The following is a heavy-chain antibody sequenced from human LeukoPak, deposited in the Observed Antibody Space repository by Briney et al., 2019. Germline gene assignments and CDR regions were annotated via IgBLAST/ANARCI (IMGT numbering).Heavy chain of an antibody. Sequence: GGSLRLSCAASGFTLSNYAVHWVRQPAGKGLEWVSAIGTAGDTFYPGSVKGRFTISRDNAKKSLFLQMNSLRAEDTAVYYCARQNTPHGNFDYWGQGTLVTVSS. D-gene: IGHD1-26*01. J-gene: IGHJ4*02. CDR3: ARQNTPHGNFDY. CDR2: IGTAGDT. V-gene: IGHV3-13*01. CDR1: GFTLSNYA.